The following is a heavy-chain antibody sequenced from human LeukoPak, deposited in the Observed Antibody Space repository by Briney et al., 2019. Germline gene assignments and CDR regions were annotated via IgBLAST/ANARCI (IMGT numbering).Heavy chain of an antibody. CDR3: AKAVSHSYFDY. J-gene: IGHJ4*02. CDR2: VNPSGGAT. V-gene: IGHV3-23*01. D-gene: IGHD6-19*01. CDR1: GFTFSNYA. Sequence: TGGSLRLSCVASGFTFSNYAMNWVRQAPGRGLECVSAVNPSGGATYYADSVKGRFTISRDNSKNTLYLQMNSLRADDTAVYFCAKAVSHSYFDYWGQGTLVTVSA.